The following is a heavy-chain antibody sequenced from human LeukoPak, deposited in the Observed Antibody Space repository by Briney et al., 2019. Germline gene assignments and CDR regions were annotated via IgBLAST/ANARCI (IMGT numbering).Heavy chain of an antibody. CDR1: GGSISSYY. V-gene: IGHV4-4*07. J-gene: IGHJ4*02. CDR3: ARDRYDSSGYYNDY. CDR2: IYTSGST. D-gene: IGHD3-22*01. Sequence: SETLSLTCTVSGGSISSYYWSWIRQPAGKGLEWIGRIYTSGSTNYHPSLKSRVTMSVDTSKNQFSLKLSSVTAADTAVYYCARDRYDSSGYYNDYWGQGTLVTVSS.